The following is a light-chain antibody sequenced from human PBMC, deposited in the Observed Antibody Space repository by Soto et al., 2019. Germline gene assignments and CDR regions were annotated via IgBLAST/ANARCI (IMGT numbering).Light chain of an antibody. V-gene: IGKV3-20*01. Sequence: EIVLTQSPGTLSLSPGERATLSCRASQSVSSSYLAWYQQKPGQAPRLLIYGASSRATGIPDRFSGSGSGTDFTLTISRLEPEDFAVYYCQQYGSLSWTFGQGTKVDSK. J-gene: IGKJ1*01. CDR1: QSVSSSY. CDR2: GAS. CDR3: QQYGSLSWT.